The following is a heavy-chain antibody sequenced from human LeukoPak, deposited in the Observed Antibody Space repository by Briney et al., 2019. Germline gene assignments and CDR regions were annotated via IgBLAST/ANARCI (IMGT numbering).Heavy chain of an antibody. D-gene: IGHD3-22*01. CDR2: INTNSGGT. V-gene: IGHV1-2*02. Sequence: ASVKVSRKSSGYTFTCYNMHMVRHAPGQGLEWMGLINTNSGGTNYAQKFQGRVTMTRDTYISTAYLELRRMRSEDTDVYYCARAGGSYDSSGYAGSNWLDPWGQGTLVTVSS. CDR3: ARAGGSYDSSGYAGSNWLDP. J-gene: IGHJ5*02. CDR1: GYTFTCYN.